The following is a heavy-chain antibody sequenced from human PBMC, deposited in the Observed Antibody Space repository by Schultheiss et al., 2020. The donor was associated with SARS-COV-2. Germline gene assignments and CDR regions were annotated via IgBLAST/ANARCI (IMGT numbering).Heavy chain of an antibody. Sequence: SQTLSLTCTVSGGSISSYYWSWIRQPPGKGLEWIGYIYYSGSTNYNPSLKSRVTILVDRSKNLFSLRLSSVTAADTAVYYCARVNYYYYMDVWGKGTTVTVSS. CDR1: GGSISSYY. CDR2: IYYSGST. CDR3: ARVNYYYYMDV. V-gene: IGHV4-59*12. J-gene: IGHJ6*03.